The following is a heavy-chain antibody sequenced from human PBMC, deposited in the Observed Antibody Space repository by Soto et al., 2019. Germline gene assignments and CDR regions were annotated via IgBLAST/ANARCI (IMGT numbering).Heavy chain of an antibody. CDR1: GGTFSSYT. CDR3: ARETYYGSGSYPFDY. J-gene: IGHJ4*02. D-gene: IGHD3-10*01. V-gene: IGHV1-69*04. Sequence: SVKVSCKASGGTFSSYTISWVRQAPGQGLEWMGRIIPILGIANYAQKFQGRVTITADKSTSTAYMELSSLRSEDTAVYYCARETYYGSGSYPFDYWGQGTLVTVS. CDR2: IIPILGIA.